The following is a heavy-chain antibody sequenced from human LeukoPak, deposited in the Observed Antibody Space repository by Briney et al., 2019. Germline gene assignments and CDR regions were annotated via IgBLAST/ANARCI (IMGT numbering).Heavy chain of an antibody. V-gene: IGHV1-8*01. CDR1: GYTFTSYD. J-gene: IGHJ5*02. D-gene: IGHD6-13*01. CDR2: MNPNSGNT. CDR3: ARGNGFSSSWRNWFDP. Sequence: GASVKVSCKASGYTFTSYDINWLRQATGQGLEWMGWMNPNSGNTGYAQKFQGRVTMTRNTSMSTAYMELSSLRSEDTAVYYCARGNGFSSSWRNWFDPWGQGTLVTVSS.